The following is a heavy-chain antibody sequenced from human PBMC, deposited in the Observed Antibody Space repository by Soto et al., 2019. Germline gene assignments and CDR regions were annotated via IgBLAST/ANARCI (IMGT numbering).Heavy chain of an antibody. Sequence: PGESLKISCKGSGYSFTSYWIGWVRQMPGKGLEWMGIIYPGDSDTSYSPSFQGQVTISADKSISTAYLQWSSLKASDTAMYYCARLSWRYSFYYYYGMDVWGQGTTVTVSS. V-gene: IGHV5-51*01. CDR3: ARLSWRYSFYYYYGMDV. J-gene: IGHJ6*02. CDR2: IYPGDSDT. CDR1: GYSFTSYW. D-gene: IGHD5-18*01.